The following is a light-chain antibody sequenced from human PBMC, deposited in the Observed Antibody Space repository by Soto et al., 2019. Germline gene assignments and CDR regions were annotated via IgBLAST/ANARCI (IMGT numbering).Light chain of an antibody. CDR3: SSYTGSSTSVI. Sequence: QSALTQPASVSGSPGQSITISCTGTSSDVGTYNYVSWYQQHPGKAPKVMIYDVSNRPSGVSNRFSGSKSGNTASLTISGLQAEDEADYSCSSYTGSSTSVIFGGGTKVTVL. CDR1: SSDVGTYNY. V-gene: IGLV2-14*03. CDR2: DVS. J-gene: IGLJ2*01.